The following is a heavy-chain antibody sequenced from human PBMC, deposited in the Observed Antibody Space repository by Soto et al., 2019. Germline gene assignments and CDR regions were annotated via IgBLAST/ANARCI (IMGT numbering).Heavy chain of an antibody. J-gene: IGHJ4*02. CDR3: ARLRYYDILTGSLAWYFDY. CDR1: GASISSYY. D-gene: IGHD3-9*01. V-gene: IGHV4-59*08. CDR2: IYYSGST. Sequence: PSETLSLTCTLSGASISSYYCSWIRQPPGKGLEWIGSIYYSGSTNYNPSLKSRVTISVDTSKNQLSLKLSSVTAADTAVYYCARLRYYDILTGSLAWYFDYWGQGSLVTVS.